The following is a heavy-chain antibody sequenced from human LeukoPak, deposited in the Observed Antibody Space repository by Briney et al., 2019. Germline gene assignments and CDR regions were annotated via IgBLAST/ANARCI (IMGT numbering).Heavy chain of an antibody. CDR3: ATLTAMVKIFDY. CDR1: GFTFSSYA. V-gene: IGHV3-23*01. D-gene: IGHD5-18*01. Sequence: PGGSLRLSCAASGFTFSSYAMSWVRQAPGKGLEWVSAISGSGGSTYYADSVKGRFTISRDNSKNTLYLQMNSLRAEDTAVYYRATLTAMVKIFDYWGQGTLVTVSS. CDR2: ISGSGGST. J-gene: IGHJ4*02.